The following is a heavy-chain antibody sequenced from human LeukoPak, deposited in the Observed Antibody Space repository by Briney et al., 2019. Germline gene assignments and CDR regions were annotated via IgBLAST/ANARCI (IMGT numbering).Heavy chain of an antibody. D-gene: IGHD3-9*01. J-gene: IGHJ4*02. V-gene: IGHV1-2*02. CDR2: INPNHGDT. Sequence: ASVKVSCKASGYTFTGYYLHWVRQAPGQGLEWMGWINPNHGDTNYAQKFQDRVSMTRDTSISTAYMHLSRLRSADTAVYYCARSPHILTGENFDYWGQGTLLTVSS. CDR1: GYTFTGYY. CDR3: ARSPHILTGENFDY.